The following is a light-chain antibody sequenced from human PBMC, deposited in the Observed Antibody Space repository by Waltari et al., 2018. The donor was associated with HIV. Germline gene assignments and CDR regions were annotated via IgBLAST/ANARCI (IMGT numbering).Light chain of an antibody. Sequence: ETVMTQSPATLSVSQGERAILSCRASQCVGTSVALYQQRPGQAPRLLISAASTRATGVPARFSGSGSGTEFTLTISSLQSEDFVVYYCQQYSDWPPGFTFGQGTKLDIK. CDR2: AAS. CDR3: QQYSDWPPGFT. J-gene: IGKJ2*01. CDR1: QCVGTS. V-gene: IGKV3-15*01.